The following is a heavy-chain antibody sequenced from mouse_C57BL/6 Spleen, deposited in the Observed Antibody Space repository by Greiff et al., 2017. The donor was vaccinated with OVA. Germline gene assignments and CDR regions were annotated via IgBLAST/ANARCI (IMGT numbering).Heavy chain of an antibody. D-gene: IGHD1-1*01. Sequence: EVNVVESEGGLVQPGSSMKLSCTASGFTFSDYYMAWVRQVPEKGLEWVANINYDGSSTYYLDSLKSRFIISRDNAKNILYLQMSSLKSEDTATYYCARDLGSSYGYFDVWGTGTTVTVSS. CDR1: GFTFSDYY. J-gene: IGHJ1*03. V-gene: IGHV5-16*01. CDR2: INYDGSST. CDR3: ARDLGSSYGYFDV.